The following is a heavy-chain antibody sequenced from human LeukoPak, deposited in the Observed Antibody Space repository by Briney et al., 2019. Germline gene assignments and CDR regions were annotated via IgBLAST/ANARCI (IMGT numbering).Heavy chain of an antibody. CDR2: ISGSGGST. V-gene: IGHV3-23*01. CDR1: GFTFSNYA. Sequence: PGASLRLSCAASGFTFSNYAMTWVRQAPGKGLEWVSAISGSGGSTYYADSVKGRFTISRDNSKNTLYLQMNSLRAEDTAVYYCAKAGEFWSGYYYYYYGVDVWGQGTTVTVSS. J-gene: IGHJ6*02. D-gene: IGHD3-3*01. CDR3: AKAGEFWSGYYYYYYGVDV.